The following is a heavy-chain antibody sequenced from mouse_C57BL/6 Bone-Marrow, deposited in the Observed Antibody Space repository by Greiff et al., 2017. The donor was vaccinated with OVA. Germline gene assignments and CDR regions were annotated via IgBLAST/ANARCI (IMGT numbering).Heavy chain of an antibody. D-gene: IGHD2-3*01. CDR2: IYPGDGDT. Sequence: QVQLQQSGPELVKPRASVKISCKASGYAFSSSWMNWVKQRPGKGLEWIGRIYPGDGDTNYNGKFKGKATLTADKSSSTAYMQLSSLTSEDSAVYFCAKGDGPRAWFAYWGQGTLVTVSA. J-gene: IGHJ3*01. CDR1: GYAFSSSW. CDR3: AKGDGPRAWFAY. V-gene: IGHV1-82*01.